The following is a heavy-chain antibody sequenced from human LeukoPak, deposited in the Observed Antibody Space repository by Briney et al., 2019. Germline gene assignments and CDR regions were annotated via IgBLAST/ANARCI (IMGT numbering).Heavy chain of an antibody. CDR1: RGSVTTYS. CDR3: ARDLTLTVSFDI. Sequence: SETLSLTCTVSRGSVTTYSWSWLRQPAGKGLEWIGHLSGSGTTNYNPPLKTRVTMSVDKSKNQFSLQLRSVTAADTAVYFCARDLTLTVSFDIWGQGTVVTVSS. CDR2: LSGSGTT. J-gene: IGHJ3*02. D-gene: IGHD4/OR15-4a*01. V-gene: IGHV4-4*07.